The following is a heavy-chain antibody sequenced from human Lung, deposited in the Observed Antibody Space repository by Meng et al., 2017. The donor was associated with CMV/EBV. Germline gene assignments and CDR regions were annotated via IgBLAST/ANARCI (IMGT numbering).Heavy chain of an antibody. J-gene: IGHJ4*02. CDR1: GGSFSGYY. CDR3: ASIAAAGDTPFDY. V-gene: IGHV4-34*01. D-gene: IGHD6-13*01. Sequence: LXCAVYGGSFSGYYWSWIRQPPGKGLEWIGEINHSGSTNYNPSLKSRVTISVDTSKNPFSLQLSSVTAADTAVYYCASIAAAGDTPFDYWGQGTLVTVSS. CDR2: INHSGST.